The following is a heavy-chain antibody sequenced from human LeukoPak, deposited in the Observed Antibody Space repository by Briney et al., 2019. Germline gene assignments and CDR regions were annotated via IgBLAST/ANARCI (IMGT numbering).Heavy chain of an antibody. J-gene: IGHJ4*02. CDR1: GFTFGKYW. D-gene: IGHD6-13*01. CDR2: ISYNGNDK. Sequence: PGGSLRLSCAASGFTFGKYWMSWVRQAPGKGLEWVAVISYNGNDKYNADSVKGRFTISRDNSKNTLYLQMNSLRAEDTAVYYCARDRDLGAAAYYFDYWGQGTLVTVSS. V-gene: IGHV3-30-3*01. CDR3: ARDRDLGAAAYYFDY.